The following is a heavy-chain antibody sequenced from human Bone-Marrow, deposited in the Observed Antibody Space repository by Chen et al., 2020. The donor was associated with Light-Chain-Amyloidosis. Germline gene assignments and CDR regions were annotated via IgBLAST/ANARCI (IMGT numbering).Heavy chain of an antibody. CDR2: ISTYNGNT. CDR1: GYTFTNYG. V-gene: IGHV1-18*01. J-gene: IGHJ4*02. CDR3: ARTYDSSVDDSVYGYDY. Sequence: QVQLVQSGAEVKRPGASVKVSCKASGYTFTNYGINWLRQAPGQGLEWIGWISTYNGNTKYAQELQGRVTMTTDTSTNTAYMELRSLISDDTAVYYCARTYDSSVDDSVYGYDYWGQGSQVTVSS. D-gene: IGHD3-22*01.